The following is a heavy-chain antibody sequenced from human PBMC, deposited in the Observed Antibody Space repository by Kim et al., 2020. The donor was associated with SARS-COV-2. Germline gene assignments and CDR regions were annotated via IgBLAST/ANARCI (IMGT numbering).Heavy chain of an antibody. V-gene: IGHV6-1*01. J-gene: IGHJ3*02. D-gene: IGHD1-26*01. Sequence: AVSVKSRITINADTSKNQLSLQLSSVTPEDTAVYYCVRRAYSGRSGAFDTWGQGTMVTVSS. CDR3: VRRAYSGRSGAFDT.